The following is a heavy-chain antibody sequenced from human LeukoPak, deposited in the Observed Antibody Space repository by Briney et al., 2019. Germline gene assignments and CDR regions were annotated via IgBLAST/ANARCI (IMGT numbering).Heavy chain of an antibody. J-gene: IGHJ4*02. CDR3: ARGFNYGGNPALGY. CDR1: GGSFSGYY. V-gene: IGHV4-34*01. Sequence: PSETLSLTCAVYGGSFSGYYWSWIRQPPGKGLEWIREINHSGSTNYNPSLKSRVTISVDTSKNQFSLKLSSVTAADTAVYYCARGFNYGGNPALGYWGQGTLVTVSS. D-gene: IGHD4-23*01. CDR2: INHSGST.